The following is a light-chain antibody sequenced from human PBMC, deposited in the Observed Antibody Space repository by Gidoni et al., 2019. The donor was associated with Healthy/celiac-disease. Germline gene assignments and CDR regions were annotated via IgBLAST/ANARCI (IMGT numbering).Light chain of an antibody. CDR1: QSIRSS. CDR3: HQSSSLPWT. Sequence: IVLPQPPYFQPVTPKEKSTITCRASQSIRSSLHWYQQKPDQSPKLLIKDASHSVTGVPARFSGSGSGTDFTLTINSLEAEDAATYYCHQSSSLPWTFGQGTKVEIK. J-gene: IGKJ1*01. V-gene: IGKV6-21*01. CDR2: DAS.